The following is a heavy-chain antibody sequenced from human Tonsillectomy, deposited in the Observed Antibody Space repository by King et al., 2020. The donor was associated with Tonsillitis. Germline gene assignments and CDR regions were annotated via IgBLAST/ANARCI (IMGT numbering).Heavy chain of an antibody. J-gene: IGHJ4*02. V-gene: IGHV4-59*01. CDR1: GGSISSYY. D-gene: IGHD6-19*01. CDR2: IYYTGST. CDR3: ARDAWGWDYFDY. Sequence: VQLQESGPGLVKPSETLSLTCTVSGGSISSYYWSWIRQPPGKGLEWIGYIYYTGSTNYNPSLRSRVTISVDTSKNQFSLKLSSVTAADTAVYYCARDAWGWDYFDYWGQGTPVTVSS.